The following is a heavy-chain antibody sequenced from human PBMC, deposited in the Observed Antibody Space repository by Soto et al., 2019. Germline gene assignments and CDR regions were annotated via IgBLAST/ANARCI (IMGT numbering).Heavy chain of an antibody. J-gene: IGHJ4*02. Sequence: XGSLRLSCAAAGVIFNNYAMSWVRQTPGRGLDWVSGIIGAGGGTNYADSVKGRFTISRDNSKKTLYLHMNSLRGEDTAVYYCTKCDVWSDLDYWGQGTLVTVSS. CDR3: TKCDVWSDLDY. CDR1: GVIFNNYA. V-gene: IGHV3-23*01. CDR2: IIGAGGGT. D-gene: IGHD3-3*01.